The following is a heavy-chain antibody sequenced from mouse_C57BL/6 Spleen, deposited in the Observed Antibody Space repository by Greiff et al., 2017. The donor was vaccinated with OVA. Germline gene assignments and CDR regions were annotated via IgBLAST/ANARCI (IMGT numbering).Heavy chain of an antibody. D-gene: IGHD6-1*01. V-gene: IGHV1-81*01. CDR1: GYTFTSYG. J-gene: IGHJ3*01. CDR2: IYPRSGDT. Sequence: QVQLKQSGAELARPGASVKLSCKASGYTFTSYGISWVKQRTGQGLEWIGEIYPRSGDTYYNEKFKGKATLTADKSSSTAYMELRSLTSEDAAVYFCARECPFSYWGQGTLVTVSA. CDR3: ARECPFSY.